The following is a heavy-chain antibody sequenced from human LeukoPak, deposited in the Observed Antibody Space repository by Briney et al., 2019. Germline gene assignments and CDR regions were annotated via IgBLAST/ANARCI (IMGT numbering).Heavy chain of an antibody. CDR3: ARVQRGGYSSRWYYYYMDV. CDR2: IYHSGST. V-gene: IGHV4-38-2*02. CDR1: RYSISSGYY. D-gene: IGHD6-19*01. Sequence: SETLSLTCTVSRYSISSGYYWGWIRQPPGKGLEWIGSIYHSGSTYYNPSLKSRVTISVDTSKNQFSLKLSSVTAADTAVYYCARVQRGGYSSRWYYYYMDVWSKGTTVTVS. J-gene: IGHJ6*03.